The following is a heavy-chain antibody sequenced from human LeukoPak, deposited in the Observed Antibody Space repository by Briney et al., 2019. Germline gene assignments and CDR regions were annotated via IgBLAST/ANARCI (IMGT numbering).Heavy chain of an antibody. CDR3: ARVPIVVVPAVIFDD. Sequence: ASVKVSCKASGYTFTSYGMSWVRQAPGQGLEWMGWISAYNGNTNYAQKLQGRVTMTTDTSTSTAYMELRSLRSDDTAVYYCARVPIVVVPAVIFDDWGQGTLVTVSS. V-gene: IGHV1-18*01. J-gene: IGHJ4*02. CDR1: GYTFTSYG. CDR2: ISAYNGNT. D-gene: IGHD2-2*02.